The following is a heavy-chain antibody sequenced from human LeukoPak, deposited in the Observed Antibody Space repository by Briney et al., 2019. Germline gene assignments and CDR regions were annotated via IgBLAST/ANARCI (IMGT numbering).Heavy chain of an antibody. D-gene: IGHD4-17*01. V-gene: IGHV3-9*03. CDR3: AKGYYGDYVGYFQH. J-gene: IGHJ1*01. CDR2: ISWNSGSI. Sequence: GGSLRLSCAASGFTFDDYAMHWVRQAPGKGLEWVSGISWNSGSIGYADSVKGRFTISRDNAKNSLYLQMNSLRAEDMALYYCAKGYYGDYVGYFQHWGQGTLVTVSS. CDR1: GFTFDDYA.